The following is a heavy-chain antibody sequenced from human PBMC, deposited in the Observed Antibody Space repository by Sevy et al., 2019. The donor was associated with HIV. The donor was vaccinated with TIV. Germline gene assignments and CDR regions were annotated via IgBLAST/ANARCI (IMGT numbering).Heavy chain of an antibody. CDR2: IKSKTDGGTT. J-gene: IGHJ5*02. CDR1: GFTFSNAW. V-gene: IGHV3-15*01. D-gene: IGHD1-26*01. CDR3: TTELRAYSGSYYGWFDP. Sequence: GGSLRLSCAASGFTFSNAWMSWVRQAPGKGLEWVGRIKSKTDGGTTDYAAPVKGRFTISRDDSKNKLYLQMNSLKTEDTAVYYCTTELRAYSGSYYGWFDPWGQGTLVTVSS.